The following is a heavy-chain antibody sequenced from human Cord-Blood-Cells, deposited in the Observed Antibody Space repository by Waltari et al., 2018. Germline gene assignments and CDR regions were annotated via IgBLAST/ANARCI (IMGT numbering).Heavy chain of an antibody. Sequence: QLQLQESGPGLVKPSETLSLTCTVSGGSISSSSYYWGWIRQPPGKGLEWIGSIYYSGSTYYNPSLTSRVTISVDTSKNQFSLKLSSVTAADTAVYYCAGSGSYYAFDIWGQGTMVTVSS. D-gene: IGHD1-26*01. CDR2: IYYSGST. CDR1: GGSISSSSYY. V-gene: IGHV4-39*01. CDR3: AGSGSYYAFDI. J-gene: IGHJ3*02.